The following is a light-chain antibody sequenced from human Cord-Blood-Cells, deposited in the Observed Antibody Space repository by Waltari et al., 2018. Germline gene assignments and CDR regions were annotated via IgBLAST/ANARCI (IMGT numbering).Light chain of an antibody. V-gene: IGKV1-33*01. Sequence: DIQMTQSPSSLSAPVADRVTITCQASQDISNYLNWYRQKPGKPPKLLIYDASNLETGVPSRFSGSGSGTDFTFTISSLQPEDIATYYCQQYDNLSFTFGPGTKVDIK. J-gene: IGKJ3*01. CDR3: QQYDNLSFT. CDR2: DAS. CDR1: QDISNY.